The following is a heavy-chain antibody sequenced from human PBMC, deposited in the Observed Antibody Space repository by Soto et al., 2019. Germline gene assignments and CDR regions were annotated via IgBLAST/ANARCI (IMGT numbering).Heavy chain of an antibody. CDR1: GYTFTSYY. D-gene: IGHD3-3*01. Sequence: ASVKVSCKASGYTFTSYYMHWVRQAPGQGLEWMGIINPSGGSTSYAQKFQGRVTVTRDTSTSTVYMELSSLRSEDTAVYYCARAGDSIRITSGSLSPPDYWGQGTLVTVSS. CDR2: INPSGGST. V-gene: IGHV1-46*01. J-gene: IGHJ4*02. CDR3: ARAGDSIRITSGSLSPPDY.